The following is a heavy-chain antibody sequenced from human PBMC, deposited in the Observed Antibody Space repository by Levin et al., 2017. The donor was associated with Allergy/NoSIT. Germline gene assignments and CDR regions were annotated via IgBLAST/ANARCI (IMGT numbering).Heavy chain of an antibody. V-gene: IGHV4-61*02. J-gene: IGHJ4*02. Sequence: PSETLSLTCTVSGGSISSETSYWNWIRQPAGKGLEWIGRIHSSGSTNYNPSLKSRLTISMDRSKNLFSLKLNSVTAADTALYYCARGCTGGSCYTRFDDWGQGTLVTVSS. CDR2: IHSSGST. CDR1: GGSISSETSY. CDR3: ARGCTGGSCYTRFDD. D-gene: IGHD2-8*02.